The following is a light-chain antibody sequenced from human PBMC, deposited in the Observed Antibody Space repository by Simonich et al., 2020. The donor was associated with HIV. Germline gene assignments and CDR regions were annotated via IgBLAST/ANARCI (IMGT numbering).Light chain of an antibody. V-gene: IGKV4-1*01. CDR1: QSILYSSNNKNY. CDR2: WAS. CDR3: QQYYSTPT. Sequence: DIVMTQSPDSLPVSLGERATINCKSSQSILYSSNNKNYIAWYQQKPGQPPKLLIYWASTRESGVPDRFSGSGSGTDFTLTISSLQAEDVAVYYCQQYYSTPTFGGGTKVEIK. J-gene: IGKJ4*01.